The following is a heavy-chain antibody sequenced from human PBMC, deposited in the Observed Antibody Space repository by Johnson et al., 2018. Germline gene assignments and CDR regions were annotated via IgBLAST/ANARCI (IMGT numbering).Heavy chain of an antibody. J-gene: IGHJ3*02. D-gene: IGHD2-2*01. CDR3: ARAGSTTYGPLTRAFDI. V-gene: IGHV1-8*01. Sequence: VQLVESGAEVKKXGASVKVSCKASGYTFTSYDINWVRQATGQGLEWMGWMNPNSGNTGYAQKFQGRVTMTRNPSISTAYKELSSLRSEDTAVYYCARAGSTTYGPLTRAFDIWGQGTMVTASS. CDR1: GYTFTSYD. CDR2: MNPNSGNT.